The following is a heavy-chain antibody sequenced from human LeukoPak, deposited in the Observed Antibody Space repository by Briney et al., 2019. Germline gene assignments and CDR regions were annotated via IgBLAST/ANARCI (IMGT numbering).Heavy chain of an antibody. Sequence: PGGSLRLSCAASGFTFSSYEMNWVRQAPGKGLEWVSYISSSGSTIYYADSVKGRFTISRDNAKNSLYLQMNSLRAEDTAVYYCAELGITMIAGVWGKRTTVTISS. D-gene: IGHD3-22*01. V-gene: IGHV3-48*03. J-gene: IGHJ6*04. CDR3: AELGITMIAGV. CDR1: GFTFSSYE. CDR2: ISSSGSTI.